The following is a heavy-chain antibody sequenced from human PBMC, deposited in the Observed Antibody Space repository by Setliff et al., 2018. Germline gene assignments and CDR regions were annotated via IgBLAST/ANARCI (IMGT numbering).Heavy chain of an antibody. V-gene: IGHV3-7*01. Sequence: GGSLRLSCAASGFTFRSYWMSWVRQAPGKGLEWVANIKKDGSIKYYLDSVRGRFTISRDNAENSLTLQMNSLRVEDAAVYYCSRDLQGSGDYVVDYWGQGTLVTVSS. CDR2: IKKDGSIK. D-gene: IGHD4-17*01. CDR1: GFTFRSYW. J-gene: IGHJ4*02. CDR3: SRDLQGSGDYVVDY.